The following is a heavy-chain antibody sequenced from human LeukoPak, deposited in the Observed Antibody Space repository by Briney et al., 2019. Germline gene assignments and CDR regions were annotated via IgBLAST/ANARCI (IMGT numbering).Heavy chain of an antibody. J-gene: IGHJ5*02. V-gene: IGHV3-7*01. Sequence: GGSLRLSCAASGFTFSSYWVSWVRQAPGKGLEWVANIKQDGSEKYDVDPVKGRFTISRDNAKNSLYLQMNSLRAEDTAVYYCARDRYQLPFRWFDPWGQGTLVTVSS. CDR3: ARDRYQLPFRWFDP. CDR2: IKQDGSEK. CDR1: GFTFSSYW. D-gene: IGHD2-2*01.